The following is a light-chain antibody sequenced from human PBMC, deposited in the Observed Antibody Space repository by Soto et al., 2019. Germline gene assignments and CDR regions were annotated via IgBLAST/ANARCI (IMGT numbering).Light chain of an antibody. CDR2: DAS. Sequence: EFVLTQSPGTLSLSPGERATLSCRASQTVRNNYLAWYQQKPGQAPRLLIYDASNRATGIPARFSGSGSGTDFTLTISSLEPEDFAVYYCQQRSNWITFGQGTRLE. CDR3: QQRSNWIT. J-gene: IGKJ5*01. V-gene: IGKV3-11*01. CDR1: QTVRNNY.